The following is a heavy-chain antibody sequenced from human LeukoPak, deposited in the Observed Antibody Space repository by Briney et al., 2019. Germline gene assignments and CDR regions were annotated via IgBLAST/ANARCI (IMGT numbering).Heavy chain of an antibody. CDR2: INPNSGGT. Sequence: GASVKVSCKASGYTFTGYYMHWVRQAPGQGPEWMGWINPNSGGTNYAQKFQGRVTMTRDTSISTAYMELSRLRSDDTAVYYCATASGSYYAEYFQHWGQGTLVTVSS. D-gene: IGHD1-26*01. V-gene: IGHV1-2*02. CDR3: ATASGSYYAEYFQH. J-gene: IGHJ1*01. CDR1: GYTFTGYY.